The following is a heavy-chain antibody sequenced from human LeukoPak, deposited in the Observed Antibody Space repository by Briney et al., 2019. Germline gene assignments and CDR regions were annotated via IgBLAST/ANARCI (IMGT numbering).Heavy chain of an antibody. CDR1: GGTFSSYA. CDR2: IIPILGIA. CDR3: AALGATRGPPIDY. Sequence: SVKVSCKASGGTFSSYAISWVRQAPGQGLEWMGRIIPILGIANYARKFQGRVTITADKSTSTAYMELSSLRSEDTAVYYCAALGATRGPPIDYWGQGTLVTVSS. D-gene: IGHD1-26*01. J-gene: IGHJ4*02. V-gene: IGHV1-69*04.